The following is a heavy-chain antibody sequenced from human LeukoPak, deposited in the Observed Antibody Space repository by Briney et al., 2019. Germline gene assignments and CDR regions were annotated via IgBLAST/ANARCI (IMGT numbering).Heavy chain of an antibody. D-gene: IGHD6-19*01. Sequence: ASVKVSCKASGYTFTSYGISWVRQAPGQGLEWMGWISGYNGNTKYAQNLQGRVTMTTDTSPSTAYVELRSLRSDDTAVFYCARSGWGNRHAFDIWGQGTMVTVSS. CDR2: ISGYNGNT. J-gene: IGHJ3*02. V-gene: IGHV1-18*01. CDR1: GYTFTSYG. CDR3: ARSGWGNRHAFDI.